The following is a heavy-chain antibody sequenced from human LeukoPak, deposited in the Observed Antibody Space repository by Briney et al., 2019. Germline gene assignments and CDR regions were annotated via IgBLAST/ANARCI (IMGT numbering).Heavy chain of an antibody. V-gene: IGHV4-34*01. CDR1: GGSFSGYY. CDR3: ARRCVTVTTVLDFHY. D-gene: IGHD4-17*01. J-gene: IGHJ4*02. CDR2: INHSGST. Sequence: SETLSLTCAVYGGSFSGYYWNWIRQPPGKGLEWMGEINHSGSTNYNPSLKSRVTISVDTSKNQFSLKLSSVTAADTAVYYCARRCVTVTTVLDFHYWGQGTLVTVSS.